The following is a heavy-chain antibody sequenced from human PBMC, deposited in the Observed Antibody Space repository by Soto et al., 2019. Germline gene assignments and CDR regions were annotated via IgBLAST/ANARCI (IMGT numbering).Heavy chain of an antibody. CDR1: GFTFSSYA. J-gene: IGHJ4*02. CDR3: ALSHVDRDIVLVPAATRVLPNFDY. CDR2: ISYDGSNK. V-gene: IGHV3-30-3*01. Sequence: QVQLVESGGGVVQPGRSLRLSCAASGFTFSSYAMHWVRQDPGKGLEWVAVISYDGSNKYYSDSVKGRFTISRDNSKNSLYLQKNRLRAEETAVYYCALSHVDRDIVLVPAATRVLPNFDYWGQGTMVTVSS. D-gene: IGHD2-2*01.